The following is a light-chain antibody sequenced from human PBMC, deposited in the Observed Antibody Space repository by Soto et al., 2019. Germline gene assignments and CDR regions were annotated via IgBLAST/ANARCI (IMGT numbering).Light chain of an antibody. V-gene: IGLV2-8*01. CDR2: EVT. J-gene: IGLJ1*01. Sequence: QSVLTQPPSASGSPGQSDTISCTGSSSDIGGYDFVSWYQQHPGKVPKLLIYEVTKRPSGVPDRFSGSKSGNTASLTVSGLQADDEADYYCCSHAGSKNYYLFGPGTKLTVL. CDR3: CSHAGSKNYYL. CDR1: SSDIGGYDF.